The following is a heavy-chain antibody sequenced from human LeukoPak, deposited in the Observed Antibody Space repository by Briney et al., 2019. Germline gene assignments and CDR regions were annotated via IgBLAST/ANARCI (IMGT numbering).Heavy chain of an antibody. V-gene: IGHV4-59*01. D-gene: IGHD2/OR15-2a*01. Sequence: SETLSLTCTVSGGSISSYYWSWIRQPPGKGLEWIGYIYYSGTTNYNPSLKSRVTISVDTSKNQFSPKLSSVTAADTAVYYCARDVSHYFDYWGQGTLVTVSS. J-gene: IGHJ4*02. CDR1: GGSISSYY. CDR2: IYYSGTT. CDR3: ARDVSHYFDY.